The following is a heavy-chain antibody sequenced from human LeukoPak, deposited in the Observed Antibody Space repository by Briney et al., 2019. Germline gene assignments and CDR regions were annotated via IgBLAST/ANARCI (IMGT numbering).Heavy chain of an antibody. V-gene: IGHV5-51*01. D-gene: IGHD6-19*01. CDR1: GYSFTSYW. Sequence: GESLKISCKGSGYSFTSYWVGWVRQMPGKGLEWMGIIYPGDSDTRYSPSFQGQVTISADKSISTAYLQWSSLKASDTAMYYCARRIAVAGANWYFDLWGRGTLVTVSS. CDR3: ARRIAVAGANWYFDL. CDR2: IYPGDSDT. J-gene: IGHJ2*01.